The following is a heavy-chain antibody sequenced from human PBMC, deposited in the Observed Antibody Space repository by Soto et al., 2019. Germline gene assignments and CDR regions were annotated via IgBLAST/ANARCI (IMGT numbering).Heavy chain of an antibody. Sequence: PSETLSLTCTVSGASINNNDYYWSWIRQTPGKGLEWIGYVYYSGTTDYIPSLKSRLSMSIDKSQNQFTLKLNSVIAADTATYYCARMSYFYDKWYFDLWGRGTLVTVS. CDR3: ARMSYFYDKWYFDL. J-gene: IGHJ2*01. CDR1: GASINNNDYY. V-gene: IGHV4-30-4*02. D-gene: IGHD3-22*01. CDR2: VYYSGTT.